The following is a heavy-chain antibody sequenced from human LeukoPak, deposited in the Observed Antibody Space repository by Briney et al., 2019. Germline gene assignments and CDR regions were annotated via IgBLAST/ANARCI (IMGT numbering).Heavy chain of an antibody. CDR1: GYTFTSYD. D-gene: IGHD2-2*01. CDR2: MNPNSGNT. Sequence: ASVKVSCKASGYTFTSYDINWVRQATGQGLEWMGWMNPNSGNTGYAQKFQGRVTMTRNTSISTAYMELSSLRSEDTAVYYCARGDDSYQLLDYYYYMDVWGKGTTVTVSS. J-gene: IGHJ6*03. CDR3: ARGDDSYQLLDYYYYMDV. V-gene: IGHV1-8*01.